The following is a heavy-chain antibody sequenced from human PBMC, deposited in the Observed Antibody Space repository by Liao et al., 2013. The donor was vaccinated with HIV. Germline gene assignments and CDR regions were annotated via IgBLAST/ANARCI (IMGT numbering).Heavy chain of an antibody. J-gene: IGHJ4*02. CDR2: IYSSGST. V-gene: IGHV4-61*02. Sequence: QVQLQESGPGLVKPSQTLSLTCSVSGGPITFGEYYWSWIRQPAGRGLQWIGRIYSSGSTNYNPSLKSRVTISVDTSKNQFSLKLSSVTAADTAVYYCARGRIAARHAYWGQGTLVTVSS. CDR1: GGPITFGEYY. D-gene: IGHD6-6*01. CDR3: ARGRIAARHAY.